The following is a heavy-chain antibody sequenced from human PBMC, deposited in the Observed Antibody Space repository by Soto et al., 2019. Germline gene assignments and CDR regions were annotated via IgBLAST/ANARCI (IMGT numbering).Heavy chain of an antibody. CDR1: GGSVSSNYY. J-gene: IGHJ2*01. Sequence: SETLSLTCTVSGGSVSSNYYWGWIRLSPGKGLEWIGSFYFSGITYYNPSLKSRVIISVGTFKNQFSLKLSSVTAADTAVYYCASGTYVWGSYPNWYFDLWGRGTLVT. D-gene: IGHD3-16*02. CDR3: ASGTYVWGSYPNWYFDL. V-gene: IGHV4-39*01. CDR2: FYFSGIT.